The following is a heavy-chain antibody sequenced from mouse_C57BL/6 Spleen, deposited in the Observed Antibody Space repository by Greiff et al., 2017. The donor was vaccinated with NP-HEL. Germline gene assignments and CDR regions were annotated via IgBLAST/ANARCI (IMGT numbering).Heavy chain of an antibody. V-gene: IGHV6-3*01. D-gene: IGHD4-1*01. Sequence: EVMLVESGGGLVQPGGSMKLSCVASGFTFSNYWMNWVRQSPEKGLEWVAQIRLKSDNYATHYAESVKGRFTISRDDSKSSVYLQMNNLRAEDTGIYYCTGANWAYYFDYWGQGTTLTVSS. CDR3: TGANWAYYFDY. J-gene: IGHJ2*01. CDR1: GFTFSNYW. CDR2: IRLKSDNYAT.